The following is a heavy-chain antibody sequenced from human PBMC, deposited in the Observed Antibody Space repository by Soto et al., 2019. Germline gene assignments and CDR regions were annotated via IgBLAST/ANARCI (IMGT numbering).Heavy chain of an antibody. CDR2: IYYSGST. Sequence: SETLSLTCTVSGGSISGYYWNWMRQPPGKGLEWIGFIYYSGSTHYNPSLKSRVTISVDTSKNQFSLKLSSVTAADTAVYYCARGLPRIAARPTFDYWGQGTLVTVSS. CDR3: ARGLPRIAARPTFDY. CDR1: GGSISGYY. D-gene: IGHD6-6*01. J-gene: IGHJ4*02. V-gene: IGHV4-59*12.